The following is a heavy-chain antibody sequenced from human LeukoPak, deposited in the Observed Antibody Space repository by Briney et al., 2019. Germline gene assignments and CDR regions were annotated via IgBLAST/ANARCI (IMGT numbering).Heavy chain of an antibody. CDR2: INPNSGGT. D-gene: IGHD6-13*01. V-gene: IGHV1-2*02. CDR1: GYTFTGYY. J-gene: IGHJ5*02. Sequence: ASVKVSCKASGYTFTGYYMHWVRQAPGQGLEWMGWINPNSGGTNYAQKLQGRVTMTRDTSISTAYMELSRLRSDDTAVYYCARDLGSSSWYYGYWFDPWGQGTLVTVSS. CDR3: ARDLGSSSWYYGYWFDP.